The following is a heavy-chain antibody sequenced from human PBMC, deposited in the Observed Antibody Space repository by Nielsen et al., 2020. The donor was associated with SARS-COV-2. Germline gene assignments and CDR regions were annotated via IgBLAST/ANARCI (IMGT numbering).Heavy chain of an antibody. Sequence: GESLKISCAASGFTFSSYAMSWVRQAPGKGLEWVSAISGSGGSTYYADSVKGRFTISRDNSKNTLYLQMNSLRAEDTALYHCARDGTWGNWFDPWGQGTLVTVSS. CDR3: ARDGTWGNWFDP. CDR2: ISGSGGST. J-gene: IGHJ5*02. D-gene: IGHD3-16*01. V-gene: IGHV3-23*01. CDR1: GFTFSSYA.